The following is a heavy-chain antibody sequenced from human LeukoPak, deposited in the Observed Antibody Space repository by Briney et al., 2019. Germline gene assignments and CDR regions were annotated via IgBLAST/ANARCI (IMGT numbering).Heavy chain of an antibody. CDR1: GFTLSSYG. J-gene: IGHJ4*02. D-gene: IGHD3-10*01. CDR3: AKKSADLVRGSPVDY. CDR2: IWYDGSNK. Sequence: GGSLRLSCAASGFTLSSYGMHWVRQAPGKGLEWVAVIWYDGSNKYYADSVKGRFTISRDNSKNTLYLQMNSLRAEDTAVYYCAKKSADLVRGSPVDYWGQGAQVTVSS. V-gene: IGHV3-33*06.